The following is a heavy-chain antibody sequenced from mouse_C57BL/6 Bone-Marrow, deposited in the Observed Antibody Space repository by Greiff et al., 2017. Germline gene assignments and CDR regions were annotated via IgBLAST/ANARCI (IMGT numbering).Heavy chain of an antibody. CDR2: IDPSDSYT. Sequence: QVQLKQPGAELVMPGASVKLSCKASGYTFTSYWMHWVKQRPGQGLEWIGEIDPSDSYTNYNQKFKGKSTLTVDKSSSTAYMQFSSLTSEDSAIYYCARSKGFDYWGQGTTLTVSS. J-gene: IGHJ2*01. CDR1: GYTFTSYW. CDR3: ARSKGFDY. V-gene: IGHV1-69*01.